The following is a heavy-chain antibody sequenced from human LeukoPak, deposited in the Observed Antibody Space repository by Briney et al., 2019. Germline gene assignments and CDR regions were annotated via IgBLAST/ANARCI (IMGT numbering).Heavy chain of an antibody. J-gene: IGHJ5*02. CDR2: ISYDGSNK. V-gene: IGHV3-30*04. Sequence: GRSLRLSCAASGFTFSSYAMHWVRQAPGKGLEWVAVISYDGSNKYYADSVKGRFTISRDNSKNTLYLQMNGLRAEDTAVYYCARAGYSSSWPKWGSPYNWFDPWGQGTLVTVSS. D-gene: IGHD6-13*01. CDR3: ARAGYSSSWPKWGSPYNWFDP. CDR1: GFTFSSYA.